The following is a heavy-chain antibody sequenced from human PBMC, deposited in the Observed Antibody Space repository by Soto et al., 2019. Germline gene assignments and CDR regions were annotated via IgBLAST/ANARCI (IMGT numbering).Heavy chain of an antibody. CDR1: GFTFSRYA. V-gene: IGHV3-23*01. CDR2: ISGSGGST. CDR3: AKDRSSWYYFDY. D-gene: IGHD6-13*01. J-gene: IGHJ4*02. Sequence: GAVRLSCAASGFTFSRYAMGWVRQPPGKGLEWVSAISGSGGSTYYADSVKGRFTISRDNSKNTLYLQMNSLRAEDTAVYYCAKDRSSWYYFDYWGQGTLVTVSS.